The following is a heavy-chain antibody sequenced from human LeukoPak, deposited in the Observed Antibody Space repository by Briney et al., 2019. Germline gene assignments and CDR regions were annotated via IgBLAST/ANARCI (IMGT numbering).Heavy chain of an antibody. CDR3: ARSASYYYDSSGFDYMDV. D-gene: IGHD3-22*01. CDR2: IYYSGST. J-gene: IGHJ6*03. Sequence: SETLSLTCTVSGGSISSSSYYWGWIRQPPGKGLEWFGSIYYSGSTYYNPSLKSRVTISVDTSKNQFSLKLSSATAADTAVYYCARSASYYYDSSGFDYMDVWGKGTTVTVSS. V-gene: IGHV4-39*01. CDR1: GGSISSSSYY.